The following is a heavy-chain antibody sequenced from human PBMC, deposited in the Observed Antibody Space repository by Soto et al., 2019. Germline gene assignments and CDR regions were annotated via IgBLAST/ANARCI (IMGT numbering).Heavy chain of an antibody. Sequence: QVQLVQSGAEVKKPGASVKVSCKASGYTFTSYAMHWVRQAPGQRLEWMGWINAGNGNTKYSQKFQGRVTITRDTSASTAYMELSSLRSEDTAVYYCARALRLTPLAYCGGDCYSAFDYWGQGTLVTVSS. CDR3: ARALRLTPLAYCGGDCYSAFDY. CDR1: GYTFTSYA. V-gene: IGHV1-3*01. J-gene: IGHJ4*02. CDR2: INAGNGNT. D-gene: IGHD2-21*02.